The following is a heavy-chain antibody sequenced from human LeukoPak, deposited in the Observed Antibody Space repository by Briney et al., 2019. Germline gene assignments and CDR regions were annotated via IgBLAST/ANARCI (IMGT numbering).Heavy chain of an antibody. CDR1: GGSISSGSYY. V-gene: IGHV4-39*01. D-gene: IGHD2-15*01. Sequence: SETLSLTCTVSGGSISSGSYYWGWIRQPPGKGLEWIGSIYYSGSTYYNPSLKSRVTISVDTSKNQFSLKLSSVTAADTAVYYCASSKYCSGGSCYSGWYFDLWGRGTLVTVSS. CDR2: IYYSGST. CDR3: ASSKYCSGGSCYSGWYFDL. J-gene: IGHJ2*01.